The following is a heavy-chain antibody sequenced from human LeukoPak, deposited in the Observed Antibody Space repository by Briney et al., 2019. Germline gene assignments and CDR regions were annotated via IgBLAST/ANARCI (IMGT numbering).Heavy chain of an antibody. V-gene: IGHV4-39*01. CDR2: IYYSGST. CDR3: ARPRGWYPQYYFDY. J-gene: IGHJ4*02. Sequence: SETLSLTCTVSGGSISSSSYYWGWIRQPPGKGLEWIGSIYYSGSTYYNPSLKSRVTIYVDTSKNQFPLHLSSVTAADTAVYYCARPRGWYPQYYFDYWGPGTLVTVSS. CDR1: GGSISSSSYY. D-gene: IGHD6-19*01.